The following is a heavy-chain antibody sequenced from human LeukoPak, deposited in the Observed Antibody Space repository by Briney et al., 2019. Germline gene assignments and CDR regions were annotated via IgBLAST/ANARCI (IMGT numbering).Heavy chain of an antibody. D-gene: IGHD2-15*01. CDR3: ARDMNLLHSAFDY. Sequence: GGSLRLSCAASGFSVSSTYMSWVRQAPGKGLEWVSVIYSGGSTYYADSVKGRFTISRDNSKNTLNLQMNSLRAEDTAVYYCARDMNLLHSAFDYWGQGTLVTVSS. CDR2: IYSGGST. J-gene: IGHJ4*02. V-gene: IGHV3-53*01. CDR1: GFSVSSTY.